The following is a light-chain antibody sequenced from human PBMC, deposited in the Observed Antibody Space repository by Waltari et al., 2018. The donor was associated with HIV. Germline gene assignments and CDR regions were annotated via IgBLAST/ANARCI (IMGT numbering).Light chain of an antibody. Sequence: QSALTQPRSVSESPGQSVTISCTGTSSDVGHYNYVSWYRQYPGTAPKLIIFDVNKRPSGIPDRFSGSKSGNTASLTSSGLQGEDEADYYCSSYAGRDTPNWVFGGGTKLTVL. V-gene: IGLV2-11*01. J-gene: IGLJ3*02. CDR1: SSDVGHYNY. CDR3: SSYAGRDTPNWV. CDR2: DVN.